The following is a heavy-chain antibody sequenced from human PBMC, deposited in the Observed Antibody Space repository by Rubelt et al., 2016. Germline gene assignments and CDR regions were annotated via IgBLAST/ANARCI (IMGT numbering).Heavy chain of an antibody. CDR1: GGSFSGYY. CDR2: IYFSGST. D-gene: IGHD4-17*01. CDR3: ASLPYYGDYDY. J-gene: IGHJ4*02. V-gene: IGHV4-34*01. Sequence: QVQLQQWGAGLLKPSETLSLTCAVYGGSFSGYYWSWIRQPPGKGLEWIGSIYFSGSTYYNPPLKSRVTISVDTSKNQFSLKLSAVSAADTAVYYCASLPYYGDYDYWGQGTLVTVSS.